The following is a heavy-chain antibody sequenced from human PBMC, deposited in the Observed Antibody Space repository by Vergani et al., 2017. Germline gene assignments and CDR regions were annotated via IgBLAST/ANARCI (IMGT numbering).Heavy chain of an antibody. J-gene: IGHJ3*02. CDR1: GFTFSSYW. V-gene: IGHV3-7*01. CDR2: IKQDGSEK. CDR3: ARDGVRGVIIRNNDAFDI. D-gene: IGHD3-10*01. Sequence: EVQLVESGGGLVQPGGSLRLSCAASGFTFSSYWMSWVRQAPGQGLEWVANIKQDGSEKYYVDSVKGRFTISRDNAKNSLYLQMNSLRAEDTAVYYCARDGVRGVIIRNNDAFDIWGQGTMVTVSS.